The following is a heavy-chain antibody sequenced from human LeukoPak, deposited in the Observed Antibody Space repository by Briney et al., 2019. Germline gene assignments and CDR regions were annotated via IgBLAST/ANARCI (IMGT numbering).Heavy chain of an antibody. Sequence: SETLSLTCTVSGGSISSYYWSWIRQPPGKGLEWIGYIYYSGSTNYNPSLKSRVTISVDTSKNQFSLKLSSVTAADTAVYYCARAQYYFDYWGQGTLVTVSS. J-gene: IGHJ4*02. CDR3: ARAQYYFDY. V-gene: IGHV4-59*01. CDR2: IYYSGST. CDR1: GGSISSYY.